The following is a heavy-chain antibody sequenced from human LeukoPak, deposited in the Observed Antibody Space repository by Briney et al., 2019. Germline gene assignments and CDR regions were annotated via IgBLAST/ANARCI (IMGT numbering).Heavy chain of an antibody. Sequence: ASVKVSCKASGYTFTSYGISWVRQATGQGLEWMGWINPNSAGTNYAQKFQGRVTMTRDTSISTAYMELSRLRSEDVAVYYCARALAGTIDYWGQGTLVTVSS. CDR2: INPNSAGT. CDR1: GYTFTSYG. J-gene: IGHJ4*02. V-gene: IGHV1-2*02. D-gene: IGHD6-19*01. CDR3: ARALAGTIDY.